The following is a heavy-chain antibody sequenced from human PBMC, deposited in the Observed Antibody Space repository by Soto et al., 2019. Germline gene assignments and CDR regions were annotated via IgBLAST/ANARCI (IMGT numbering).Heavy chain of an antibody. D-gene: IGHD3-3*01. CDR1: RVNVETYY. CDR2: IYSSGST. J-gene: IGHJ5*02. V-gene: IGHV4-4*07. CDR3: ARGQRYYDGGDP. Sequence: SESHSVTCTLFRVNVETYYLTWIWQPAGKTQAWIGRIYSSGSTKYNPSLQSRVTMSLDTSNKQFSLRMTSVTAADTAGEYAARGQRYYDGGDPRGKGTLLT.